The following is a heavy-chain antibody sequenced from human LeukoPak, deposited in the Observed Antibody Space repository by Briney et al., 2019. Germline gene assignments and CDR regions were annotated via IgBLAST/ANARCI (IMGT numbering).Heavy chain of an antibody. CDR1: GGSISSYY. Sequence: SETLSLTCTVSGGSISSYYWSWIRQPPGKGLEWIGYIYYSGSTNYNPSLKSRVTISVNTSKNQFSLKLSSVTAADTAVYYCATDSSGSLNAFDIWGQGTMVTVSS. D-gene: IGHD3-22*01. V-gene: IGHV4-59*01. CDR3: ATDSSGSLNAFDI. CDR2: IYYSGST. J-gene: IGHJ3*02.